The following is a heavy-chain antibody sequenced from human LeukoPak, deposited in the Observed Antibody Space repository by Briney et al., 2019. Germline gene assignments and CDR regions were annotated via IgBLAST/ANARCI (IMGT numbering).Heavy chain of an antibody. D-gene: IGHD2-15*01. J-gene: IGHJ4*02. Sequence: TGGSLRLSCGTSGFTFSNYGMLWVRQAPGKGLEWVAFIRYDGNNKLYADSMKGRFTISRDNSKNTLYLHINSLRAEDTAVYYCARCGEDIVVVVAAAEFDYWGQGTLVTVSS. V-gene: IGHV3-30*02. CDR1: GFTFSNYG. CDR2: IRYDGNNK. CDR3: ARCGEDIVVVVAAAEFDY.